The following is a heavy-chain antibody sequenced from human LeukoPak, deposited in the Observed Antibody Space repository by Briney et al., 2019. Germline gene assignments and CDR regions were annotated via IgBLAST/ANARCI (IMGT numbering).Heavy chain of an antibody. J-gene: IGHJ4*02. D-gene: IGHD7-27*01. CDR1: GYSFTNYD. Sequence: ASVKVSCKASGYSFTNYDINWVRQATGHGLEWMGWMNPNSGTVGYAQKFQGRVTMTRNASISAAYMELSSLTSEDAAVYYCTRGASDYWGENYFGYWGQGSLVTVSS. CDR2: MNPNSGTV. CDR3: TRGASDYWGENYFGY. V-gene: IGHV1-8*01.